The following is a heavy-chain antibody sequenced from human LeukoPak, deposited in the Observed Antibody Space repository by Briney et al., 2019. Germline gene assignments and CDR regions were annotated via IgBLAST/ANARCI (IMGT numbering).Heavy chain of an antibody. V-gene: IGHV3-7*04. CDR3: ARAKTELEPGLYYYYMDV. CDR1: GFTFSSYW. D-gene: IGHD1-1*01. J-gene: IGHJ6*03. CDR2: IKQDGSEK. Sequence: GGSLRLSCAASGFTFSSYWMSWVRQAPGKGLEWVANIKQDGSEKYYVDSVKGRFTISRDNAKNSLYLQMNSLRAEDTAVYYCARAKTELEPGLYYYYMDVWGKGTTVTVSS.